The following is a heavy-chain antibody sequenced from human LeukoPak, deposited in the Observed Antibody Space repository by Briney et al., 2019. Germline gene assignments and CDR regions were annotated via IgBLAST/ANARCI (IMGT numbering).Heavy chain of an antibody. J-gene: IGHJ6*03. D-gene: IGHD3-10*01. Sequence: GASVKVSCKASRGSSHGMNWVRQAPGQRLEWMGGIVPFSGTPNYAQRFRGRVTTTTEESSTTAYLELRSLRSEDTAVYYCVRGARNYGLDSYYYMDVWGIGTTVTVSS. CDR2: IVPFSGTP. CDR1: RGSSHG. V-gene: IGHV1-69*05. CDR3: VRGARNYGLDSYYYMDV.